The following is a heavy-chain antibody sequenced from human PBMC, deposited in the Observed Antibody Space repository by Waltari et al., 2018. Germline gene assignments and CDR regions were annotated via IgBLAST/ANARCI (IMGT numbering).Heavy chain of an antibody. CDR2: ISGYNGHT. J-gene: IGHJ3*02. CDR1: GYTFTSFG. Sequence: QNQLVQSGAEVKKPGASVKVSCKASGYTFTSFGISWVRQAPGQGLEWMGWISGYNGHTNHAKNVQGRVTMTTDTSTSTAYMELRSLTSDDTAMYYCARSGCGSTNCHPGAYDTWGQGTMVTVSS. CDR3: ARSGCGSTNCHPGAYDT. V-gene: IGHV1-18*04. D-gene: IGHD2-2*01.